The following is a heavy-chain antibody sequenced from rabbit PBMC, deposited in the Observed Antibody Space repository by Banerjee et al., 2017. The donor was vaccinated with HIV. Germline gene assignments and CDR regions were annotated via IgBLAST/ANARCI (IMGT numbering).Heavy chain of an antibody. V-gene: IGHV1S40*01. CDR2: INAGSGST. J-gene: IGHJ4*01. D-gene: IGHD4-1*01. CDR1: GFTLSSYW. CDR3: ARDLAGVIGWNFGL. Sequence: QSLEESGGDLVKPGASLTLTCTASGFTLSSYWMCWVRQAPGKGLEWIACINAGSGSTYYASWAKGRFTISKTSSTTVTLQMTSLTAADTATYFCARDLAGVIGWNFGLWGQGTLVTVS.